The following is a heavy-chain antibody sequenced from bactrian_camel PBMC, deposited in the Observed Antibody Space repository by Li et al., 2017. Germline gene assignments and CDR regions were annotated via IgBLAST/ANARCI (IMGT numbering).Heavy chain of an antibody. J-gene: IGHJ4*01. D-gene: IGHD5*01. CDR2: INRQGVT. CDR1: DDTYSNYC. V-gene: IGHV3S31*01. Sequence: DVQLVESGGGSVQNGGSLRLSCAFSDDTYSNYCMGWLRQAPGKEREGVATINRQGVTNYADSVKGRFTISKDSAKKALYLQMKSLTAEDSAMYYCAAGGALIWSTGWGAGTYSDWGQGTQVTVS. CDR3: AAGGALIWSTGWGAGTYSD.